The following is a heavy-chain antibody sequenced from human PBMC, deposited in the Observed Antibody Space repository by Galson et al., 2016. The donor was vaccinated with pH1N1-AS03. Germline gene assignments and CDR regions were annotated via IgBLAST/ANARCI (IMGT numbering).Heavy chain of an antibody. D-gene: IGHD5-24*01. Sequence: ETLSLTCAVSGYSISSGYYWGWIRPPPGQGLEWIGSIYHSGSTYYSPSLKSRVTISVDTSKNQFSLKLSSVTAADTAVYYCARPRRDGYNFDAFDIWGQGTMVTVSS. J-gene: IGHJ3*02. CDR1: GYSISSGYY. CDR2: IYHSGST. CDR3: ARPRRDGYNFDAFDI. V-gene: IGHV4-38-2*01.